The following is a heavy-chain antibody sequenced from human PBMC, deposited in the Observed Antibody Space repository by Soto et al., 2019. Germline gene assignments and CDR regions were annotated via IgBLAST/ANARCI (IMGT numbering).Heavy chain of an antibody. J-gene: IGHJ4*02. Sequence: SETLSLTCTVSGGSISSYSWSWIRQPPGKGLEWIGYMYYSGSTNYNPSLQSRTTISVDTSKNQFSLKLTSVTAADTAVYYCALGDSFFDYWGQGTLVTVSS. CDR2: MYYSGST. CDR1: GGSISSYS. D-gene: IGHD2-21*02. V-gene: IGHV4-59*01. CDR3: ALGDSFFDY.